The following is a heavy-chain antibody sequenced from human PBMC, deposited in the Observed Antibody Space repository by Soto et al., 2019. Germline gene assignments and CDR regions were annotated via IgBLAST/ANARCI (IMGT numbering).Heavy chain of an antibody. CDR3: ARARHSGSWDY. V-gene: IGHV3-13*04. CDR1: GFTFSSYD. CDR2: IGTAGDT. Sequence: EVQLVESGGGLVQPGGSLRLSCAASGFTFSSYDMHWVRQATGKGLEWVSAIGTAGDTYYPGSVKGRFTTSRENAKNSLYLQMNSLRAGDTAVYYCARARHSGSWDYWGQGTLVTVSS. J-gene: IGHJ4*02. D-gene: IGHD6-13*01.